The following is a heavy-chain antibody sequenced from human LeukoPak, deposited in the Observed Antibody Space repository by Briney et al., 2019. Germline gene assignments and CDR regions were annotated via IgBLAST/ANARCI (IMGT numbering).Heavy chain of an antibody. Sequence: PSETLSLTCSVSGGSIASSSYYWGWIRQPPGKGLEWIGEINHSGSTNYNPSLKSRVTISVDTSKNQFSLKLSSVTAADTAVYYCARGGGVVDILTGYLDYWGQGTLVTVSS. D-gene: IGHD3-9*01. CDR2: INHSGST. CDR1: GGSIASSSYY. J-gene: IGHJ4*02. CDR3: ARGGGVVDILTGYLDY. V-gene: IGHV4-39*07.